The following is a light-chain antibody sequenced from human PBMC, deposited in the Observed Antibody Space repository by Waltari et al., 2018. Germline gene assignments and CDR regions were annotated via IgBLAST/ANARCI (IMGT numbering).Light chain of an antibody. CDR3: MQVIQFPDS. J-gene: IGKJ2*03. Sequence: IVMTQTPLSLPVTPGEPASISCKSSQSLLHSNGYTSLFWYLQKPGQSPHLLISLVCKRGAGVPDRFSGSRSGTDFPMKISWVEAEDVGVYYRMQVIQFPDSFGQGTKVESK. V-gene: IGKV2D-29*02. CDR1: QSLLHSNGYTS. CDR2: LVC.